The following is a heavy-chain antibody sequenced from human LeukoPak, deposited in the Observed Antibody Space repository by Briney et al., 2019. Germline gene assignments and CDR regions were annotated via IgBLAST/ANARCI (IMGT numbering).Heavy chain of an antibody. CDR3: TRGGLAGDIVVVPAATNRFDP. V-gene: IGHV4-34*01. D-gene: IGHD2-2*01. CDR2: INHSGST. J-gene: IGHJ5*02. CDR1: GGSFCVYY. Sequence: SETLSLTCAVCGGSFCVYYWSWIRQPPGKGLEWIGEINHSGSTTYNPSLTSRVTISVYTSKNQCSLKLSSVTAADTAVYYCTRGGLAGDIVVVPAATNRFDPWGQGTLVTVSS.